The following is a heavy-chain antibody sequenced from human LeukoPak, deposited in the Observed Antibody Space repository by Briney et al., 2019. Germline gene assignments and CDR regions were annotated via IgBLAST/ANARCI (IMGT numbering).Heavy chain of an antibody. J-gene: IGHJ4*02. CDR1: GGSFSGYY. CDR2: INHSGGT. CDR3: ARAQRWSGYFPFDY. V-gene: IGHV4-34*01. D-gene: IGHD3-3*01. Sequence: SETLSLTCAVYGGSFSGYYWSWIRQPPGKGLEWIGEINHSGGTNYNPSLKSRVTISVDTSKNQFSLKLSSVTAADTAVYYCARAQRWSGYFPFDYWGQGTLVTVSS.